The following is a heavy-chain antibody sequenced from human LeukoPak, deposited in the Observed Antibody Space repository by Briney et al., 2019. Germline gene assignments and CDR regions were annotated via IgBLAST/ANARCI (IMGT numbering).Heavy chain of an antibody. J-gene: IGHJ4*02. CDR2: IYYSGST. Sequence: PSETLSLTCTVSGGSISSYYWSWIRQPPGKGLEWLGYIYYSGSTNYNPSLKSRVTISVDTSKNQFSLKLSSVTAADTAVFYCARVYDILTGYYDYWGQGTLVTVSS. V-gene: IGHV4-59*01. CDR1: GGSISSYY. D-gene: IGHD3-9*01. CDR3: ARVYDILTGYYDY.